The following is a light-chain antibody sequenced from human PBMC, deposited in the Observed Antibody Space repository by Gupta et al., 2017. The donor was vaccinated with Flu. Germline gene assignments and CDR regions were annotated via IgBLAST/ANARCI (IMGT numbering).Light chain of an antibody. CDR3: CANAGGYIWV. J-gene: IGLJ1*01. CDR1: SSDFGGANP. Sequence: GSPGLSIGISCPGTSSDFGGANPVSWYHHHPGKAPKVIIYVVSKRPSGVPDRFSGSKSGNTASLTISGLKGEDEAEYYCCANAGGYIWVFGTGTKVTVL. CDR2: VVS. V-gene: IGLV2-11*01.